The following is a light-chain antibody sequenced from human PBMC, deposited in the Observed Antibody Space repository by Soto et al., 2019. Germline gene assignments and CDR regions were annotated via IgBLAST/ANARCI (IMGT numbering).Light chain of an antibody. V-gene: IGKV3-11*01. CDR1: QCVSSY. J-gene: IGKJ5*01. CDR2: DAS. CDR3: QQRASWVT. Sequence: EIVLTQSPATLSLSPGERATLSCRASQCVSSYLAWFQQKPGQAPRLLIYDASIRATGIPARFSGSGSETDFTLTISSLEPEDFAVYYCQQRASWVTFGQGTRLEIK.